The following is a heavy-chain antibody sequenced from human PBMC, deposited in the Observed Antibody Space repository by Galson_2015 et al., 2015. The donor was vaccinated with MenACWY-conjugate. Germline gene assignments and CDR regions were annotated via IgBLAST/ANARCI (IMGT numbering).Heavy chain of an antibody. CDR2: IRRNTDGGTT. J-gene: IGHJ4*02. CDR3: GGDFLGN. Sequence: SLRLSCAASGFNFNNAWMHWVRQAPGKGPEWVGLIRRNTDGGTTDYAAPVKGRFTISRDDSKNTLYLQMNSLKIEDTAVYYCGGDFLGNWGQGTLVTVSS. V-gene: IGHV3-15*07. CDR1: GFNFNNAW. D-gene: IGHD4-17*01.